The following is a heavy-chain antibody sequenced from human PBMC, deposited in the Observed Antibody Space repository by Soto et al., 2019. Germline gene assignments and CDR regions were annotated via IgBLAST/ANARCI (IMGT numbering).Heavy chain of an antibody. CDR1: GYTFTSYY. V-gene: IGHV1-46*01. Sequence: ASVKVSCKASGYTFTSYYMHWVRQAPGQGLEWMGIINPSGGSTSYAQKFQGRVTMTRDTSTSTVYMELSSLRSEDTAVYYCAIYCSGGSCYPYYYYGMDVWGQGTTVTVSS. CDR3: AIYCSGGSCYPYYYYGMDV. J-gene: IGHJ6*02. CDR2: INPSGGST. D-gene: IGHD2-15*01.